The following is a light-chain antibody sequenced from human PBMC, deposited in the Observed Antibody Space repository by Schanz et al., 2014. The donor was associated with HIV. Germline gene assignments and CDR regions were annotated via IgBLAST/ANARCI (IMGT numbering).Light chain of an antibody. CDR1: SSDVGGYNY. J-gene: IGLJ3*02. CDR2: DVS. CDR3: TSYTSSTWV. V-gene: IGLV2-14*03. Sequence: QSALTQPASVSGSPGQSITISCTGTSSDVGGYNYVSWYQQHPGKAPKLMIYDVSYRPSGISNRFSGSKSGSTASLTISGLQAEDEADYYCTSYTSSTWVFGGGTKLTVL.